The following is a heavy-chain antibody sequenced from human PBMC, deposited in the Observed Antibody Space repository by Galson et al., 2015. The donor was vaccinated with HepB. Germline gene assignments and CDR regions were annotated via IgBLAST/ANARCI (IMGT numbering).Heavy chain of an antibody. Sequence: SLRLSCAASGFTFSSYGMHWVRQAPGKGLEWVAVISYDGSNKYYADSVKGRFTISRDNSKNTLYLQMNSLRAEDTAVYYCAKNQGRGSYPYYFDYWGQGTLVTVSS. CDR1: GFTFSSYG. V-gene: IGHV3-30*18. D-gene: IGHD1-26*01. CDR3: AKNQGRGSYPYYFDY. J-gene: IGHJ4*02. CDR2: ISYDGSNK.